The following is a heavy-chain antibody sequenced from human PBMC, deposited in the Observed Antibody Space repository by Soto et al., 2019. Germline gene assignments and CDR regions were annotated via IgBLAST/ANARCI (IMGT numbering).Heavy chain of an antibody. CDR3: ARDANRYASGSYGMDV. CDR2: IYYSGST. Sequence: SETLSLTCTVSGASISSGGYYWSWTRHHPGKGLEWIGYIYYSGSTYYNPSLKSRVTMSVDTPKNQFSLKLSSVTAADTAVYYCARDANRYASGSYGMDVWGQGTTVTVSS. D-gene: IGHD3-10*01. J-gene: IGHJ6*02. V-gene: IGHV4-31*03. CDR1: GASISSGGYY.